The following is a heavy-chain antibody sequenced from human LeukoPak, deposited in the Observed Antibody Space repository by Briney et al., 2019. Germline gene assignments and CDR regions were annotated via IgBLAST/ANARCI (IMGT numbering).Heavy chain of an antibody. Sequence: GGSLRLSCAASGFTFSSYGMHWVRQAPGKGLEWVAVIWYDGSNKYYADSVKGRFTISRDNSKNTLYLQMNSLRAEDTAVYYCARDLRPTTVFDYWGQGTLVTVSS. CDR2: IWYDGSNK. CDR1: GFTFSSYG. J-gene: IGHJ4*02. D-gene: IGHD1-14*01. V-gene: IGHV3-33*01. CDR3: ARDLRPTTVFDY.